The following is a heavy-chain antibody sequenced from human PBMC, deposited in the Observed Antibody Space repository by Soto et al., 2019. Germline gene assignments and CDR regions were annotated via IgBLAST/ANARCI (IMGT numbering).Heavy chain of an antibody. V-gene: IGHV4-59*01. CDR2: VYDNGRP. Sequence: SETLPLTCTISGGSISVYHWSWIRQSPRQGLEWIGYVYDNGRPYYSPSLKSRVTISADTSKNQISLKLTSATAADTAVYYCARGVGSSPPRYWGRGTLVTVSS. J-gene: IGHJ4*02. CDR1: GGSISVYH. CDR3: ARGVGSSPPRY. D-gene: IGHD3-9*01.